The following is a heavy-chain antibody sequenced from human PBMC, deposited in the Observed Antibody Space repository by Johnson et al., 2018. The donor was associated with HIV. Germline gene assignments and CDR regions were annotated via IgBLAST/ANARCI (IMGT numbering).Heavy chain of an antibody. J-gene: IGHJ3*02. CDR3: AKDFGIVVVKSAFDI. D-gene: IGHD3-22*01. Sequence: WVRQAPGKGLEWVAVISYDGSNTYYADSVKGRFTISRDNSKNTLYLQMNSLRAEDTAVYYCAKDFGIVVVKSAFDIWGQGTMVTVSS. V-gene: IGHV3-30*18. CDR2: ISYDGSNT.